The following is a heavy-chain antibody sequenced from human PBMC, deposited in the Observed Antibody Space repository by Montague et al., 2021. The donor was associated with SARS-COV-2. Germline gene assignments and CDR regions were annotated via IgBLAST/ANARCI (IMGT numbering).Heavy chain of an antibody. CDR3: ARDTRITMLVVVNRYGMDV. CDR2: IYYSRST. D-gene: IGHD3-22*01. J-gene: IGHJ6*02. V-gene: IGHV4-39*07. Sequence: SETLSLTCNVSGGAISSSSYYWGWIRQPPGKGLEWIGSIYYSRSTYYNPSLKRRVTISVDTSKNQFSLQLSSVTAADTAVYYCARDTRITMLVVVNRYGMDVWGQGTTVTVSS. CDR1: GGAISSSSYY.